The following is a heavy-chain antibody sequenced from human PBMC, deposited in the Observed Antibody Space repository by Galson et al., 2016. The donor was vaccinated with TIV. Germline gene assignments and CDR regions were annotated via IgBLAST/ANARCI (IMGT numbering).Heavy chain of an antibody. Sequence: SVKVSCKAFGYTFTSYGITWVRQAPGQGLEWMGWISAYNGNTKYAQKVQGRVTMTTDTSTNTAHLELRSLRFDDTAVYYCAKVAATSDGFDVWGQGTMVTVAS. CDR2: ISAYNGNT. J-gene: IGHJ3*01. D-gene: IGHD2-15*01. CDR1: GYTFTSYG. V-gene: IGHV1-18*01. CDR3: AKVAATSDGFDV.